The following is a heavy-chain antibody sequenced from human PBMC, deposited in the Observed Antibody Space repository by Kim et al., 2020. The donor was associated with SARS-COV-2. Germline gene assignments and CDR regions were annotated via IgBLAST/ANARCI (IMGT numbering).Heavy chain of an antibody. Sequence: GGSLRLSCAASGFTFDDYAMHWVRQAPGKGLEWVSGISWNSGSIGYADSVKSRFTISRDNAKNSLYLQMNSLRAEDTALYYCAKDKSSCGYVKDAVDIWGQGTMVTVSS. CDR1: GFTFDDYA. D-gene: IGHD6-13*01. CDR2: ISWNSGSI. J-gene: IGHJ3*02. CDR3: AKDKSSCGYVKDAVDI. V-gene: IGHV3-9*01.